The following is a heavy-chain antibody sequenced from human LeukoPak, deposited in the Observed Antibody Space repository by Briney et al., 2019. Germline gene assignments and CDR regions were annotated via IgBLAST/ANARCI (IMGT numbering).Heavy chain of an antibody. J-gene: IGHJ4*02. CDR2: MYYSGST. CDR3: AKSGSSFYDNLPGYDY. V-gene: IGHV4-59*08. CDR1: GGSMSSSY. D-gene: IGHD3-9*01. Sequence: SETPSLTCTVSGGSMSSSYWSWIRQSPGRGLEWIGSMYYSGSTNYNPSLRSRVTISIDTSKNQFSLKLRSVTAADTAVYYCAKSGSSFYDNLPGYDYWGQGTLVTVSS.